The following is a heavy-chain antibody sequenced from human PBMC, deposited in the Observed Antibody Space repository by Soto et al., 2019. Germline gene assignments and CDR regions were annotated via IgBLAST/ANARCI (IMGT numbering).Heavy chain of an antibody. CDR2: INPNSGGT. Sequence: ASVQVSCNASGSTFTGYYMHWVRQAPGQGLEWMGWINPNSGGTNYAQKFQGRVTMTRDTSISTAYMELSRLRSDDTAVYYCARSRGARPLGDYWGQGTLVTVSS. J-gene: IGHJ4*02. D-gene: IGHD6-6*01. CDR1: GSTFTGYY. CDR3: ARSRGARPLGDY. V-gene: IGHV1-2*02.